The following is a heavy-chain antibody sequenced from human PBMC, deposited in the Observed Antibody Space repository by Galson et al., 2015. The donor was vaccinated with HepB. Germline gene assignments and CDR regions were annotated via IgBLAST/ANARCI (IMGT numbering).Heavy chain of an antibody. J-gene: IGHJ5*02. Sequence: SLRLSCAASGFTFSSYDMHWVRQATGKGLEWVSAIGTAGDTYYPGSVKGRFTISRENAKNSLYLQMNSLRAGDTAVYYCARAADCSSTSCYLSRPPTFDPWGQGTLVTVSS. CDR3: ARAADCSSTSCYLSRPPTFDP. V-gene: IGHV3-13*01. CDR2: IGTAGDT. CDR1: GFTFSSYD. D-gene: IGHD2-2*01.